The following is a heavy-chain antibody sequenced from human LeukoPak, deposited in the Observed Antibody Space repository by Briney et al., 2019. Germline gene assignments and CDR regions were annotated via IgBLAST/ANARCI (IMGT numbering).Heavy chain of an antibody. CDR2: IYYSGST. Sequence: SETLSLTCTVSGGSVSSGSHYWSWIRQPPGKGLEWIGYIYYSGSTNYNPSLKSRVTISVDTSKNQFSLKLSSVTAADTAVYYCATDGDSGSAYWGQGTLVTVSS. CDR3: ATDGDSGSAY. D-gene: IGHD1-26*01. CDR1: GGSVSSGSHY. J-gene: IGHJ4*02. V-gene: IGHV4-61*01.